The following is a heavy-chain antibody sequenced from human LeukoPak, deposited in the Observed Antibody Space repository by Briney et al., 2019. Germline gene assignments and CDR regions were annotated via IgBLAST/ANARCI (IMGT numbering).Heavy chain of an antibody. Sequence: PSETLSLTCTVSGGSISSSSYYWGWIRQPPGKGLEWIGSIYCSGSTYYNPSLKSRVTISVDTSKNQFSLKLSSVTAADTAVYYCARRRYCSSTSCDDAFDIWGQGTMVTVSS. CDR1: GGSISSSSYY. CDR3: ARRRYCSSTSCDDAFDI. D-gene: IGHD2-2*01. J-gene: IGHJ3*02. V-gene: IGHV4-39*01. CDR2: IYCSGST.